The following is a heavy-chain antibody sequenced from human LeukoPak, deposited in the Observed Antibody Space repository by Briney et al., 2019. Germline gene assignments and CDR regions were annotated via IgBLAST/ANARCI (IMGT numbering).Heavy chain of an antibody. CDR1: GGTFSSYA. CDR2: IIPILGIA. CDR3: ARGAYYYDSSGYFLDY. Sequence: VKVSCKASGGTFSSYAISWVRQAPGQGLEWMGRIIPILGIANYAQKFQGRVTITADKSTSTAYMELSSLRSEDTAVYYCARGAYYYDSSGYFLDYWGQGTLVTVSS. D-gene: IGHD3-22*01. J-gene: IGHJ4*02. V-gene: IGHV1-69*04.